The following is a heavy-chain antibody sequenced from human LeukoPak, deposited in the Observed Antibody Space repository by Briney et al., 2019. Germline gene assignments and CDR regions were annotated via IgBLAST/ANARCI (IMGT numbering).Heavy chain of an antibody. CDR2: ISGSGGST. CDR3: SKGQGEGSSWQALDS. J-gene: IGHJ4*02. CDR1: GFTFSSYA. V-gene: IGHV3-23*01. Sequence: GGSLRLSCVVSGFTFSSYAMNWVRQAPGKGVEWVSAISGSGGSTYYADSVKGRFTISRDNSKNTLYLQMNSLRAEDTAIYYCSKGQGEGSSWQALDSWGQGTLVTVSS. D-gene: IGHD6-13*01.